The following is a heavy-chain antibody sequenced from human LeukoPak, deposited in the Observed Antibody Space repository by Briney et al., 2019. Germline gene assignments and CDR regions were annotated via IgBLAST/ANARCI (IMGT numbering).Heavy chain of an antibody. V-gene: IGHV3-23*01. CDR2: ISGRGVNT. CDR3: AKHQGELTFDY. CDR1: GFTFSSYA. D-gene: IGHD1-26*01. J-gene: IGHJ4*02. Sequence: PGGSLRLSCAASGFTFSSYAMSLVRQAPGKGLEWASAISGRGVNTYYADSVKGRFTISRDNSKNTLYLQMNSLRTEDTAVYYCAKHQGELTFDYWGQGTLVTVSS.